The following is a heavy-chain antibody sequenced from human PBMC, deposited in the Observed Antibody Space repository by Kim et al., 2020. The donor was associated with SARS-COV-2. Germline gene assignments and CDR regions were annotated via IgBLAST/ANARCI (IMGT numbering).Heavy chain of an antibody. D-gene: IGHD6-13*01. J-gene: IGHJ4*02. CDR3: ARTPFRSSWYLDY. CDR1: GGSISSSSYY. CDR2: IYYSGST. V-gene: IGHV4-39*07. Sequence: SETLSLTCTVSGGSISSSSYYWGWIRQPPGKGLEWIGSIYYSGSTYYNPALKSRVTISVDTSKNQFSLKLSSVTAADTAVYYCARTPFRSSWYLDYLGQG.